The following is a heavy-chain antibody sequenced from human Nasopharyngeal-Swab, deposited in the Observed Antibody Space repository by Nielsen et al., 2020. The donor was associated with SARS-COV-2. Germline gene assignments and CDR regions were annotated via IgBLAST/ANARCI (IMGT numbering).Heavy chain of an antibody. J-gene: IGHJ4*02. CDR1: GFTFSSYA. V-gene: IGHV3-23*01. CDR2: ISGSGGGT. Sequence: GGSLRLSCAASGFTFSSYAMSGVGQAPGKGLEWVSAISGSGGGTYYADSVKGRFTIPRDNSKNTLYLQMNSLRAEDTAVYYCAKDFEQQLVPFDYWGQGTLVTVSS. D-gene: IGHD6-13*01. CDR3: AKDFEQQLVPFDY.